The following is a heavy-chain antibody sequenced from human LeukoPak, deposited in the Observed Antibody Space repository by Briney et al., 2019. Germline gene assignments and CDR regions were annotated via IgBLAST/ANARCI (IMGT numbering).Heavy chain of an antibody. D-gene: IGHD5-18*01. CDR1: GFTFSSYG. J-gene: IGHJ4*02. Sequence: GGSLRLSCAASGFTFSSYGMHWVRQAPGKGLEWVAVIPYDGSNKYYADSVKGRFTISRDNSKNTLYLQMNSLRAEDTAVYYCAKGGVDTAMVLFDYWGQGTLVTVSS. CDR2: IPYDGSNK. V-gene: IGHV3-30*18. CDR3: AKGGVDTAMVLFDY.